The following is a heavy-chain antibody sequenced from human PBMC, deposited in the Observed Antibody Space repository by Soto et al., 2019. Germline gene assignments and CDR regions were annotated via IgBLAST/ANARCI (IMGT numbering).Heavy chain of an antibody. CDR3: ARESACSGKNNWFYP. CDR1: VGTTSAYY. V-gene: IGHV4-59*01. CDR2: IYYSGNT. D-gene: IGHD3-10*02. Sequence: SEALSVNCTSSVGTTSAYYGSRIRQPTGKGLAWIGYIYYSGNTYYNPSLKSRVTMSVDTSRNQLLLQLNSVTAADTAVYYCARESACSGKNNWFYPWGQGTLVTVS. J-gene: IGHJ5*02.